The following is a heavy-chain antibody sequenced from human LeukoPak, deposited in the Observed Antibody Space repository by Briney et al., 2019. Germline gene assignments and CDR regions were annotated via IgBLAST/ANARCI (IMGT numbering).Heavy chain of an antibody. D-gene: IGHD2/OR15-2a*01. Sequence: GGSLRLSCAASGNYWMHWVRQAPGKGLVWVSHINSDGSWASYADSVKGRFTISKDNAKNTVYLQMNSLRAEDTAVYYCVSFYETYRGRGTLVTVSS. J-gene: IGHJ4*02. CDR3: VSFYETY. CDR1: GNYW. V-gene: IGHV3-74*01. CDR2: INSDGSWA.